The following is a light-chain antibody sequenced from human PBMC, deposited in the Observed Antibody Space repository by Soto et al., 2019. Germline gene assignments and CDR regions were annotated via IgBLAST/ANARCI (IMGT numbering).Light chain of an antibody. CDR1: QSINNC. CDR2: TAT. V-gene: IGKV1-5*03. Sequence: DIQMTQSPSTLSASVGDRVTITCRASQSINNCLDWYQQKPGKAPKLLIYTATTLNSGVPSRFSGSGSGTDFTLTISSLQPDDFATYYCQQTYSDSRAFGQGTKLELK. J-gene: IGKJ2*01. CDR3: QQTYSDSRA.